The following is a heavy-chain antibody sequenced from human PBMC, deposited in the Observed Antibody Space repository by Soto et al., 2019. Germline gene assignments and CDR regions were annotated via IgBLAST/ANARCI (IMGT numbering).Heavy chain of an antibody. D-gene: IGHD4-17*01. CDR1: GFTFSSYG. V-gene: IGHV3-30*18. CDR3: AKARGHDYGDYGNYFDY. Sequence: GGSLRLSCAASGFTFSSYGMHWVRQAPGKGLEWAAVISYDGSNKYYADSVKGRFTISRDNSKNTLYLQMNSLRAEDTAVYYCAKARGHDYGDYGNYFDYWGQGTLVTVSS. CDR2: ISYDGSNK. J-gene: IGHJ4*02.